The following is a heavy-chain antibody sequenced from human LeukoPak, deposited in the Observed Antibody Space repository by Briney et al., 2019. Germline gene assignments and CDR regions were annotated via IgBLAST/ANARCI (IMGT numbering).Heavy chain of an antibody. CDR1: GFTFSSYS. J-gene: IGHJ1*01. Sequence: GGSLRLSCAASGFTFSSYSMNWVRQAPGKGLEWVSSISSSSSYIYYADSVTGRFTISRDNAKNSLYLQMNSLRAEDTAVYYCASGGDYYDSNYAEYFQHWGQGTLVTVSS. CDR2: ISSSSSYI. CDR3: ASGGDYYDSNYAEYFQH. D-gene: IGHD3-22*01. V-gene: IGHV3-21*01.